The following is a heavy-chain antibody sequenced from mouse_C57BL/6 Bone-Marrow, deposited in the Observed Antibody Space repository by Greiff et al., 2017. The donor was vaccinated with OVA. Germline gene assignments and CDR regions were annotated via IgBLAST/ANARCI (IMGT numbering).Heavy chain of an antibody. D-gene: IGHD1-1*01. CDR1: GFSLTSYG. CDR2: IWSGGST. J-gene: IGHJ4*01. V-gene: IGHV2-2*01. Sequence: VQGVESGPGLVQPSQSLSITCTVSGFSLTSYGVHWVRPSPGKGLEWLGVIWSGGSTDYNAAFISRLSISKDNSKSQVFFKMNGLQADDTAIYYCARNYYGIYYAMDYWGQGTSVTVSS. CDR3: ARNYYGIYYAMDY.